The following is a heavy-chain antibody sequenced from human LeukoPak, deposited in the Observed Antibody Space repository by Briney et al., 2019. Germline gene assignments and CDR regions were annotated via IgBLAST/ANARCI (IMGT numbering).Heavy chain of an antibody. CDR2: IYYSGSI. CDR3: AKTTVVTDAFDI. V-gene: IGHV4-59*08. Sequence: SETLSLTCTVSGGSISTYYWSWIRQPPGKGLEWIGYIYYSGSINYNPSLKSRVTISVDTSKNQFSLKLSSVTAADTAVYYCAKTTVVTDAFDIWGQGTMVTASS. D-gene: IGHD4-23*01. J-gene: IGHJ3*02. CDR1: GGSISTYY.